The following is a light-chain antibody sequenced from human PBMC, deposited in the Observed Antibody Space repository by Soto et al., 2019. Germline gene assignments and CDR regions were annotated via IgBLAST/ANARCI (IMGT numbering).Light chain of an antibody. J-gene: IGKJ1*01. V-gene: IGKV2-28*01. Sequence: DIVMTQSPLSLPVTPGEPASISCRSSQSLLHSNGYNYLDWYLQKPGQSPQLLIYFGSNRASGVPYRFSGSGSGTDFTLKISRVEAEDVGVYYRMQALQTPPWTFGQGTKVEI. CDR3: MQALQTPPWT. CDR2: FGS. CDR1: QSLLHSNGYNY.